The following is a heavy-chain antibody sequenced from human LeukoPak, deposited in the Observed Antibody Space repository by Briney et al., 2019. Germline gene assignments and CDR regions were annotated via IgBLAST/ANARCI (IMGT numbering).Heavy chain of an antibody. J-gene: IGHJ4*02. Sequence: GGSLRLSCAASGFTFSSYAMSWVRQAPGKGLEWVSAISGSGGSTYYADSVKGRFTISRDNSKNTLYLQMNSLRAKDTAVYYCAKDSSIMITFGGVIVIGELDYWGQGTLVTVSS. D-gene: IGHD3-16*02. CDR1: GFTFSSYA. V-gene: IGHV3-23*01. CDR3: AKDSSIMITFGGVIVIGELDY. CDR2: ISGSGGST.